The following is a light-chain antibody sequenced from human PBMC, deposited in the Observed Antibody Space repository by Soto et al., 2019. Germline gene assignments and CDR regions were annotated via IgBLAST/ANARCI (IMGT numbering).Light chain of an antibody. Sequence: ENQITQSPSTLSASVGDRVTITCRASQSISSWLAWYQQKPGKAPKLLIYDASSLESGVPSRFSGSGSGTEFTLTISSLQPDDFATYYCQQYNSYSGTFGQGTKVDIK. J-gene: IGKJ1*01. CDR3: QQYNSYSGT. V-gene: IGKV1-5*01. CDR1: QSISSW. CDR2: DAS.